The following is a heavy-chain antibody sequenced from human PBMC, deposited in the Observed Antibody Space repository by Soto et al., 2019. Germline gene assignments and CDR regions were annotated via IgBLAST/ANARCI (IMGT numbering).Heavy chain of an antibody. J-gene: IGHJ6*02. V-gene: IGHV4-34*01. D-gene: IGHD2-21*02. CDR3: ARELVVTPYYYYYGMDV. CDR2: INHSGST. CDR1: GGSFSGYY. Sequence: SDTLSLTCAVYGGSFSGYYWSWIRQPPGKGLEWIGEINHSGSTNYNPSLKSRVTISVDTSKNQFSLKLSSVTAADTAAYYCARELVVTPYYYYYGMDVWGQGTTVTVSS.